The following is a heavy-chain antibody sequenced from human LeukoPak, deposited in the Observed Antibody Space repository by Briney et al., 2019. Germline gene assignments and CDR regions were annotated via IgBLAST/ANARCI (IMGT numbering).Heavy chain of an antibody. D-gene: IGHD3-22*01. CDR1: GYTFTGYY. CDR2: INPNSGGT. J-gene: IGHJ4*02. CDR3: ARDAYYDSSGYDY. Sequence: ASVKVSCKASGYTFTGYYMHWVRQAPGQGLEWMGWINPNSGGTNYAQKFQGRVTMTRDTSISTAYVELSRLRSDDTAVYYCARDAYYDSSGYDYWGQGTLVTVSS. V-gene: IGHV1-2*02.